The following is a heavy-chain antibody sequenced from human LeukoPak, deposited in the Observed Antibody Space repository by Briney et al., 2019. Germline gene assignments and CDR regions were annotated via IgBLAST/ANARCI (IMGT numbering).Heavy chain of an antibody. CDR1: GFTFSSYG. D-gene: IGHD3-22*01. CDR3: ARVIYYYDSSGYYSQYYYYYYMDV. J-gene: IGHJ6*03. CDR2: IRYDGSNK. V-gene: IGHV3-30*02. Sequence: GGSLRLSCAASGFTFSSYGMHWVRQAPGKGLEWVAFIRYDGSNKYYADSAKGRFTISRDNAKNSLYLQMNSLRAEDTAVYYCARVIYYYDSSGYYSQYYYYYYMDVWGKGTTVTISS.